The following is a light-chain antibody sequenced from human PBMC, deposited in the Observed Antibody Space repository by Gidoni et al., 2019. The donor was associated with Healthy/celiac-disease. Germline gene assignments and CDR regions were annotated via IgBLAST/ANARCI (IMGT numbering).Light chain of an antibody. CDR2: DAS. J-gene: IGKJ2*01. Sequence: EIVMTQSPGTLSVSPGERATLSCRASQSVSSNLAWYQQKSGPAPRLLIYDASTRATGIPARFSGGGSGTEFTLTISSLQSEDFAVYYCQQYNNWPPYTFGQGTKLEIK. V-gene: IGKV3-15*01. CDR1: QSVSSN. CDR3: QQYNNWPPYT.